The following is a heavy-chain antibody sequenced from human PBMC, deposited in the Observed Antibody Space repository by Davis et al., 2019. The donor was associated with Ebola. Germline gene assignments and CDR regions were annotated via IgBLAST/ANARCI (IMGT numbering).Heavy chain of an antibody. CDR1: GYTFPSYG. D-gene: IGHD6-19*01. V-gene: IGHV1-18*01. Sequence: AASVKVSCKASGYTFPSYGISWVRQAPGQGLEWMGWISAYNGNTNDAQKLQGRVTMTTDTSTSTAYMELRSLRSDDTAVYYRARDTVAGPFDYWGQGTLVTVSS. CDR2: ISAYNGNT. CDR3: ARDTVAGPFDY. J-gene: IGHJ4*02.